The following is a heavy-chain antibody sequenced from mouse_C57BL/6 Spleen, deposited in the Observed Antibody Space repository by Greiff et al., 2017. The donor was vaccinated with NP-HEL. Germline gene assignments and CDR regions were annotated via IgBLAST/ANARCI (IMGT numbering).Heavy chain of an antibody. J-gene: IGHJ2*01. V-gene: IGHV3-6*01. CDR1: GYSITSGYY. CDR3: ARDNYSNLFDY. Sequence: DVQLQESGPGLVKPSQSLSLTCSVTGYSITSGYYWNWIRQFPGNKLEWMGYISYDGSNNYNPSLKNRISITRDTSKNQFFLKLNSVTTEDTATYYCARDNYSNLFDYWGQGTTLTVSS. CDR2: ISYDGSN. D-gene: IGHD2-5*01.